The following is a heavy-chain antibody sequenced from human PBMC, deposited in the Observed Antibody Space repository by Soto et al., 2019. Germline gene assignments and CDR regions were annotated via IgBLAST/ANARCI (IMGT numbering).Heavy chain of an antibody. J-gene: IGHJ4*02. CDR2: MNPNSGNT. CDR1: GYTFTSYD. D-gene: IGHD3-3*01. Sequence: ASVKVSCKASGYTFTSYDINWVRQATGQGLEWMGWMNPNSGNTGYAQKFQGRVTMTRNTSISTACMELSSLRSEDTAVYYCASGVFCSGRESGGWGQGTLVTVSS. CDR3: ASGVFCSGRESGG. V-gene: IGHV1-8*01.